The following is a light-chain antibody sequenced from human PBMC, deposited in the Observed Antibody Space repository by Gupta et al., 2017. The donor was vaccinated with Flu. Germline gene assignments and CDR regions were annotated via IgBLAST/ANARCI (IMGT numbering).Light chain of an antibody. CDR1: ERVGRNL. CDR3: HQYKTSPYT. Sequence: ERVTLSCRAAERVGRNLLVWYHQKRGQAPRVLIYGTSNRAPGIPDRFSGGGSGTDFTLTINRLEPEDSGIFYCHQYKTSPYTFGQGTKVEIK. V-gene: IGKV3-20*01. J-gene: IGKJ2*01. CDR2: GTS.